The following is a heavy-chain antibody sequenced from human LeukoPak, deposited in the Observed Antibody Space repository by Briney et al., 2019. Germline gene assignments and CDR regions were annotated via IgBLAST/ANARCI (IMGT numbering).Heavy chain of an antibody. Sequence: GESLKISCKGSGYSFTSYCIGWVRQMPGQALKWMGIIYPGDSDARYSPSFQGQVTTSADKSISTAYLQWSSLKASDTAMYYCARRRDLYSGSYYPFDYWGQGTLVTVSS. CDR2: IYPGDSDA. CDR3: ARRRDLYSGSYYPFDY. CDR1: GYSFTSYC. J-gene: IGHJ4*02. D-gene: IGHD1-26*01. V-gene: IGHV5-51*01.